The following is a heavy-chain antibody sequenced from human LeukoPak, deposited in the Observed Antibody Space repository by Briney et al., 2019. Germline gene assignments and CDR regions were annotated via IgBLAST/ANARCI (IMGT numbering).Heavy chain of an antibody. D-gene: IGHD2-2*01. CDR3: ARENPDIVVVPAAGVFDY. V-gene: IGHV3-21*01. CDR1: GFTFSSYS. J-gene: IGHJ4*02. CDR2: ISSSSSYI. Sequence: GGSLRLSCAASGFTFSSYSMNWVRQAPGKGLEWVSSISSSSSYIYYADSVKGRFTISRDNAKNSLYLQMNSLRAEDTAVYYCARENPDIVVVPAAGVFDYWGQGTLVTVSS.